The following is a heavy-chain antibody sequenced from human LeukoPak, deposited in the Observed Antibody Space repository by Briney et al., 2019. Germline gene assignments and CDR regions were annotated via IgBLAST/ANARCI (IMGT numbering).Heavy chain of an antibody. V-gene: IGHV1-46*01. CDR3: ARDLGYCTNGVCYDLYY. CDR2: INPSGGST. CDR1: GYTFTSYY. Sequence: ASVKVSCKASGYTFTSYYMRWVRQAPGQGLEWMGIINPSGGSTSYAQKFQGRVTMTRDTSTSTVYMELSSLRSEDTAVYYCARDLGYCTNGVCYDLYYWGQGTLVTVSS. D-gene: IGHD2-8*01. J-gene: IGHJ4*02.